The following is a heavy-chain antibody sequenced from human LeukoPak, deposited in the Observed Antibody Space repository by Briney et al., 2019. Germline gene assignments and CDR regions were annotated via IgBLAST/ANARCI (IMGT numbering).Heavy chain of an antibody. D-gene: IGHD6-19*01. CDR1: GFTFSSYG. CDR3: AKSAVAGTGKYNWFDP. Sequence: PGRSLRLSCAASGFTFSSYGMHWVRQAPGKGLEWVAVISYDGSNKYYADSVKGRFTISRDNSKNTLYLQMNSLRAEDTAVYYCAKSAVAGTGKYNWFDPWGQGTLVTVSS. J-gene: IGHJ5*02. V-gene: IGHV3-30*18. CDR2: ISYDGSNK.